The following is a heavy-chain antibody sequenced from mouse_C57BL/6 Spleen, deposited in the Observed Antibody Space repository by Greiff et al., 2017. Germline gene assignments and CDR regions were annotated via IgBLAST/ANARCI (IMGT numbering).Heavy chain of an antibody. J-gene: IGHJ1*03. V-gene: IGHV1-4*01. CDR1: GYTFTSYT. Sequence: VQLQQSGAELARPGASVKMSCKASGYTFTSYTMHWVKQRPGQGLEWIGYINPSSGCTKYNQKFKDKTTLTADKSYTTAYMQLSSLTSEDPAVLFCPIYDSDTTRWYVDVCGTGTTLTVSS. CDR2: INPSSGCT. D-gene: IGHD2-4*01. CDR3: PIYDSDTTRWYVDV.